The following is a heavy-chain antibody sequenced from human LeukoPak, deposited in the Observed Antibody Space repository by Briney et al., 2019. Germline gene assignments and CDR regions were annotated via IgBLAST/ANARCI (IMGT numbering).Heavy chain of an antibody. CDR3: ARSGYNYGYWFDY. D-gene: IGHD5-18*01. Sequence: GGSLRLSCAASGFTFSSYAMSWVRQAPGKGLEWVSAISGSGGSTYYADSVKGRFTISRDNAKNSLYLQMNSLRAEDTAVYYCARSGYNYGYWFDYWGQGTLVTVSS. J-gene: IGHJ4*02. CDR2: ISGSGGST. V-gene: IGHV3-23*01. CDR1: GFTFSSYA.